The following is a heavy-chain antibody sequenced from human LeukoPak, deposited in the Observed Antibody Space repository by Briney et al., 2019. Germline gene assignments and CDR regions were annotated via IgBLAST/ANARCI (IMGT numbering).Heavy chain of an antibody. CDR3: ARHREFSSSGNYFDY. CDR2: IYYSGST. Sequence: PSETLSLTCSVSRGSISSNYWSWIRQPPGKPLEWIGYIYYSGSTTYNPSLKSRVTISLDTSKNQFSLKLRSATAADTAVYYCARHREFSSSGNYFDYWGQGTLVTVSS. CDR1: RGSISSNY. J-gene: IGHJ4*02. D-gene: IGHD6-6*01. V-gene: IGHV4-59*08.